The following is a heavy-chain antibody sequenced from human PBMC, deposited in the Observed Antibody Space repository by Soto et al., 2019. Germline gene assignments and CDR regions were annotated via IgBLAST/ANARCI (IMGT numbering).Heavy chain of an antibody. D-gene: IGHD2-21*02. CDR1: GGTFSSYA. CDR3: ARDIVVVTASGGAYYYYGMDV. Sequence: SVKVSCKASGGTFSSYAISWVRQAPGQGLEWMGGIIPIFGTANYAQKFQGRVTITADDSTSTAYMELSSLRSEDTAVYYCARDIVVVTASGGAYYYYGMDVWGQGTTVTVSS. CDR2: IIPIFGTA. J-gene: IGHJ6*02. V-gene: IGHV1-69*13.